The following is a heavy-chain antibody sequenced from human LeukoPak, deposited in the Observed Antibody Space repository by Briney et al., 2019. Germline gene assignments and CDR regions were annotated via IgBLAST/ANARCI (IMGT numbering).Heavy chain of an antibody. J-gene: IGHJ6*03. CDR2: IYTSGST. Sequence: PSETLSLTCTVSGGSISSYYWSWIRKPAGKGLEWIGRIYTSGSTNYNPSLKSRVTMSVDTSKNQFSLKLSSVTAADTAVYYCARGYCSSTSCHYYYYYYMDVWGKGTKVTVSS. CDR3: ARGYCSSTSCHYYYYYYMDV. CDR1: GGSISSYY. V-gene: IGHV4-4*07. D-gene: IGHD2-2*01.